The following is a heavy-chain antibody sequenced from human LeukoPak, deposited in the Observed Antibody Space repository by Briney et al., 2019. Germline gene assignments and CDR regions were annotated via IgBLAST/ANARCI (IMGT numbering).Heavy chain of an antibody. J-gene: IGHJ5*02. V-gene: IGHV4-59*08. D-gene: IGHD3-10*01. CDR3: ARHGWFGELLYGWFDP. CDR1: VGSISRYY. Sequence: SETLSLTCTGSVGSISRYYWSWIRQPPGKGLDGIGYIHYSGSTNYNPSLKSRVTISVDMSKNQISLKLSSVTAADTAVYYCARHGWFGELLYGWFDPWGQGTLVTVSS. CDR2: IHYSGST.